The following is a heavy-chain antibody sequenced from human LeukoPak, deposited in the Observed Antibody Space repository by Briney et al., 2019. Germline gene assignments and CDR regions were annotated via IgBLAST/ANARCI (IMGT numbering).Heavy chain of an antibody. CDR3: ARDGVVAATRGAFDI. J-gene: IGHJ3*02. CDR2: IGDTGRAK. D-gene: IGHD2-15*01. V-gene: IGHV3-33*08. CDR1: GFTFSRHG. Sequence: GWSLRLSCAASGFTFSRHGMHWVRQAPGKGLEWVAVIGDTGRAKYYADSVEGRFTISRDNSKNTLYPQMNSLRAEDTAVYYCARDGVVAATRGAFDIWGQGTMVTVSS.